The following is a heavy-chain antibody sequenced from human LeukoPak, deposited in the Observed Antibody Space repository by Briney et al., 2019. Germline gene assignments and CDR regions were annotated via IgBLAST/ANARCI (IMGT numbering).Heavy chain of an antibody. CDR2: IYSTGST. CDR3: AGPYSDY. J-gene: IGHJ4*02. D-gene: IGHD2-21*01. V-gene: IGHV4-30-4*01. Sequence: PSETLSLTCTVSSGSISSGDYYWTWIRQPPGKGLEWIGYIYSTGSTYYNPSLKSRVTISVDTSKNQFSLRLSSVTAADTAVYYCAGPYSDYWGQGTLVTVSS. CDR1: SGSISSGDYY.